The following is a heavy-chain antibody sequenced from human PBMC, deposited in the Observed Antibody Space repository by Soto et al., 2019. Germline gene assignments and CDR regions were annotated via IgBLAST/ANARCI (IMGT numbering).Heavy chain of an antibody. CDR2: LYSGGAT. J-gene: IGHJ4*02. V-gene: IGHV3-53*02. Sequence: QLVETGGGLIQPGTSLTLSCAASGFSVSRNYMTWVRQAPGKGLEWVSFLYSGGATFYADSVKGRFILSRDDSQNTMYLQMNNLRAEDTAVYYCARVPGRLWGRGTLVTVAS. CDR3: ARVPGRL. D-gene: IGHD3-10*01. CDR1: GFSVSRNY.